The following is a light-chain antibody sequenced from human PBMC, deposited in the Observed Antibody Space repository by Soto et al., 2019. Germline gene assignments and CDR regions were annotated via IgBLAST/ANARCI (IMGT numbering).Light chain of an antibody. CDR2: EVS. V-gene: IGLV2-23*02. CDR1: RSDVGSYNL. CDR3: CSYAGSTTQTYV. Sequence: VLTQPASLSGSPGQSITISCPGTRSDVGSYNLVSWYQQHPGKAPKVIIYEVSERPSGVSDRFSGSKSGNTASLMISGLQAEDEADYYCCSYAGSTTQTYVFGSGTKVTVL. J-gene: IGLJ1*01.